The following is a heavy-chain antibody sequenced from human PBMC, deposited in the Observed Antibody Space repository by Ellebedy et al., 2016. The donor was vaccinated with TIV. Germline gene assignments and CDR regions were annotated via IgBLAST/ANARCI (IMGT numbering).Heavy chain of an antibody. Sequence: SETLSLTCAVYGGSFSGYYWSWIRQPPGKGLEWIGEINHSGSTNYNPSLKSRVTVSVDTSKNQFSLKLSSVTAADTAVYYCARVRGGGWYGRVDYWGQGTLVTVSS. J-gene: IGHJ4*02. D-gene: IGHD6-19*01. CDR2: INHSGST. CDR3: ARVRGGGWYGRVDY. V-gene: IGHV4-34*01. CDR1: GGSFSGYY.